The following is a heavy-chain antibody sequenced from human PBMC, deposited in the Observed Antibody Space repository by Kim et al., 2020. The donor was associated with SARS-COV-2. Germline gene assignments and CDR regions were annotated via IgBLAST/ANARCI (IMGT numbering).Heavy chain of an antibody. CDR1: GFTLSNYW. J-gene: IGHJ3*02. D-gene: IGHD6-19*01. CDR2: INEDGTKR. CDR3: ARDDTKQLGSAWYDAYDI. V-gene: IGHV3-7*03. Sequence: GGSLRLSCAASGFTLSNYWLTWVRQAPGKGLEWVANINEDGTKRNYVDSVKGRFTISRDNADNSLSLQMNGLRADDTAVYYCARDDTKQLGSAWYDAYDIWGQGTMVSVSS.